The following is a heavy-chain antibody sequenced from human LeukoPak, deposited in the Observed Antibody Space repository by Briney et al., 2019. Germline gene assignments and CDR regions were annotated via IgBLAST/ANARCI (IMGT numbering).Heavy chain of an antibody. CDR1: GYSISSGHY. J-gene: IGHJ4*02. V-gene: IGHV4-61*01. CDR2: IYYSGST. D-gene: IGHD1-26*01. CDR3: ARSYYGRPDY. Sequence: SETLSLTCTVSGYSISSGHYWTWIRQPPGKGLDWIGYIYYSGSTDYNPSLKSRVTISVDMSKNQFSLKLSSVTAADTAVYYCARSYYGRPDYWGQGTLVTVSS.